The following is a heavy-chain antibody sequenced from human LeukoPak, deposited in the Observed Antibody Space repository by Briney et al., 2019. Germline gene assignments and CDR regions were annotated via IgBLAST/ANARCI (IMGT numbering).Heavy chain of an antibody. CDR3: VKDGLDVAAAGYFDY. V-gene: IGHV3-64D*06. D-gene: IGHD6-13*01. CDR1: GFTFSSYA. CDR2: ISSNGGST. J-gene: IGHJ4*02. Sequence: GGPLRLSCSASGFTFSSYAMHWVRQTPGKGLEYVSAISSNGGSTYYADSVKGRFTISRDNSKNTLYLQMSSLRAEDTAVYYCVKDGLDVAAAGYFDYWGQGTLVTVSS.